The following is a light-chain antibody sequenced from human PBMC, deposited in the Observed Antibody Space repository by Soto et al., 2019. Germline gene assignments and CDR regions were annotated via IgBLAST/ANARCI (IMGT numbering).Light chain of an antibody. Sequence: QSVLTQSPSASASLGASVNITCTLTSGHSSHAIAWHQQQPEKGPRYLMKVNGDGSHSKGDGTPDRFSGSTSGAECYLTISIRQSEDEDDYYCQTWGTGVHWVFGGGTKLTVL. CDR1: SGHSSHA. J-gene: IGLJ3*02. V-gene: IGLV4-69*01. CDR2: VNGDGSH. CDR3: QTWGTGVHWV.